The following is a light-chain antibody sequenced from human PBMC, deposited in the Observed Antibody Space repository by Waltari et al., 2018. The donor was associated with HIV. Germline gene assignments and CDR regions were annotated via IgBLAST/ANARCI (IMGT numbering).Light chain of an antibody. Sequence: QSALTQPASVSGSPGQSITISCPGTSRDVGGYNYVSWYQQHPGKAPKLMIYDVSNRPSGVSNRFSGSKSGNTASLTLSGLQAEDEAYYYCSSYTSSSTLNWVFGGGTKLTVL. J-gene: IGLJ3*02. CDR1: SRDVGGYNY. CDR3: SSYTSSSTLNWV. V-gene: IGLV2-14*03. CDR2: DVS.